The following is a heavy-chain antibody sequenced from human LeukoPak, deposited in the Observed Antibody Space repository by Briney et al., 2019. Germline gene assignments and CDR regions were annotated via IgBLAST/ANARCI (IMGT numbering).Heavy chain of an antibody. J-gene: IGHJ4*02. CDR3: ARRGSSGCFDY. Sequence: GGSLRLSCAASGFTFSSYGMHWVRQAPGKGLEWVAVISYDESNKYYADSVKGRFTISRDNSKNTLYLQMNSLRAEDTAVYYCARRGSSGCFDYWGQGTLVTVSS. CDR1: GFTFSSYG. CDR2: ISYDESNK. V-gene: IGHV3-30*19. D-gene: IGHD6-19*01.